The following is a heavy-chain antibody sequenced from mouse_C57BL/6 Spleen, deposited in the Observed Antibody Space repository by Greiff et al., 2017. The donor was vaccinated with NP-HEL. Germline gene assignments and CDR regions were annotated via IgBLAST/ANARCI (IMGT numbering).Heavy chain of an antibody. V-gene: IGHV1-64*01. CDR2: IHPNSGST. CDR1: GYTFTSYW. D-gene: IGHD2-13*01. CDR3: ARTIYYGDYDAMDY. J-gene: IGHJ4*01. Sequence: QVQLQQPGAELVKPGASVKLSCKASGYTFTSYWMHWVKQRPGQGLEWIGLIHPNSGSTNYNEKFKSKATLTVDKSYSTAYMQLSILTSKYSAVDYCARTIYYGDYDAMDYWGQGTSVTVSS.